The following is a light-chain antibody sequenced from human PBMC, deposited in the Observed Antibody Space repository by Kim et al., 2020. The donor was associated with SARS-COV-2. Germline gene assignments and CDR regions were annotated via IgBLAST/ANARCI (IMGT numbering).Light chain of an antibody. CDR2: DAS. Sequence: IVLTQSPGALSLSPGERATLSCRASQTISGNNIAWYQQKPGQSPRLLIYDASTRATAFPHRFSGSGSGTHFTLTIKRLEPDDSGVYYCQQFFGSPTTFGQGTKVDIK. J-gene: IGKJ1*01. V-gene: IGKV3-20*01. CDR1: QTISGNN. CDR3: QQFFGSPTT.